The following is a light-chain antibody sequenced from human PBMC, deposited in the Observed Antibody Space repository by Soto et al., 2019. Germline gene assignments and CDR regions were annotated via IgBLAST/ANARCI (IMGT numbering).Light chain of an antibody. CDR1: QSISSW. CDR3: QQYNSYART. Sequence: DIQMTLSPSPLSASVGHRHPLSRRASQSISSWLAWYQQKPGKAPKLLIYKASTLKSGVPSSFSGSGSGTEFPLTISSLQPDDFATYYCQQYNSYARTFGQGTKVDIK. V-gene: IGKV1-5*03. CDR2: KAS. J-gene: IGKJ1*01.